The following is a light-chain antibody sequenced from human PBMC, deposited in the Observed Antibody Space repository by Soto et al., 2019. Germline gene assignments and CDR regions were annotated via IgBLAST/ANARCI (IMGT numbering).Light chain of an antibody. V-gene: IGKV1-39*01. J-gene: IGKJ2*01. CDR3: QQSYSTLLT. CDR1: QSISSY. CDR2: AAS. Sequence: DIQVTQSPSSLSASVGDRVTITCRASQSISSYLNWYQQKPGKAPKLLIYAASSLQSSVPSRFSGSGSGTDFTLTISSLQPEDFATYYCQQSYSTLLTFGQGTKLEIK.